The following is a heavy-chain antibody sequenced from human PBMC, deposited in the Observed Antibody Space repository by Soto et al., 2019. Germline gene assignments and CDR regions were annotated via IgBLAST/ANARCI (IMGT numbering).Heavy chain of an antibody. D-gene: IGHD2-15*01. CDR3: ARGRVGYCSGGSCYYFDY. Sequence: SETLSLTCTVSGVSVSTNTQYWGWIRQSPGKGLEWIGEINHSGSTNYNPSLKSRVTISVDTSKNQFSLKLSSVTAADTAVYYCARGRVGYCSGGSCYYFDYWGQGTLVTVSS. V-gene: IGHV4-39*07. CDR2: INHSGST. CDR1: GVSVSTNTQY. J-gene: IGHJ4*02.